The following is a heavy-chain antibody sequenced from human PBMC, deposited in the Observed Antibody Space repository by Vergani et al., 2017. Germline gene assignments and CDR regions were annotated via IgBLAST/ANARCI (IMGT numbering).Heavy chain of an antibody. CDR2: IIPIFGTA. J-gene: IGHJ6*02. D-gene: IGHD2-15*01. CDR3: ARGGDCSGGSCYDSYYYYGMDV. Sequence: QVQLVQSGAEVKKPGSSVKVSCKPSGGTFSSYAISWVRQAPGQGLEWMGRIIPIFGTANYAQKFQGRVTITADESTTTAYMELSSLRSEDTAMYYCARGGDCSGGSCYDSYYYYGMDVWGQGTTVTVSS. V-gene: IGHV1-69*13. CDR1: GGTFSSYA.